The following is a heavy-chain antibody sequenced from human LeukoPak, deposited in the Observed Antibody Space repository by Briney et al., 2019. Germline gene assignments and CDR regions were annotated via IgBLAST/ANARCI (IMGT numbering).Heavy chain of an antibody. CDR3: AKDNDYVWGSYPFDY. CDR1: GFTVSSNY. D-gene: IGHD3-16*01. V-gene: IGHV3-23*01. CDR2: ISGSGGST. J-gene: IGHJ4*02. Sequence: QPGGSLRLSCAASGFTVSSNYMSWVRQAPGKGLEWVSAISGSGGSTYYADSVKGRFTISRDNSKNTLYLKMNSLRAEDTAVYYCAKDNDYVWGSYPFDYWGQGTLVTVSS.